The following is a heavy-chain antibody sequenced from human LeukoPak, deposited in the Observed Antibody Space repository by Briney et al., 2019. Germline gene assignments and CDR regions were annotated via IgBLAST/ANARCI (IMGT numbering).Heavy chain of an antibody. CDR3: ARDFRAAMVSDWFDP. CDR1: GYTFTGYY. CDR2: INPNGGGT. J-gene: IGHJ5*02. D-gene: IGHD5-18*01. V-gene: IGHV1-2*02. Sequence: ASVKVSCKASGYTFTGYYMHWVRQAPGQGLEWMGWINPNGGGTNYAQKFQGRVTMTRDTSISTAYMELSRLRSDDTAVYYCARDFRAAMVSDWFDPWGQGTLVTVSS.